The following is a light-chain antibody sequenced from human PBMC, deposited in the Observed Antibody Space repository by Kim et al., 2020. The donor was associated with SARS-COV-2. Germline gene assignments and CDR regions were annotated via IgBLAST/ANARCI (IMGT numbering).Light chain of an antibody. CDR1: VTNIGAGYA. Sequence: QGVTSSRTGSVTNIGAGYAVRWNQQLPGTATKLLSYVKKIRPTVVRDRFCGTGSGTSVSLAINGLQAEDEADDFCKSSDSSLSTVVFGGGTQLTVL. CDR2: VKK. CDR3: KSSDSSLSTVV. J-gene: IGLJ2*01. V-gene: IGLV1-40*01.